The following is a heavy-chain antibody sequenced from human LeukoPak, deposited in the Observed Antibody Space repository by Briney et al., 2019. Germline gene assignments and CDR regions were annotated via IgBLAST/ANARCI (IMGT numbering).Heavy chain of an antibody. V-gene: IGHV3-7*01. D-gene: IGHD2-15*01. Sequence: GGSLRLSCAASGFTFSNYWMTWVRQAPGKGLEWVANIKEDGSEKFYGESVKGRFTISRDNAKNSLYLQVNSLRVEDTAVYYCARDGSYWGQGTLVTVSS. CDR1: GFTFSNYW. J-gene: IGHJ4*02. CDR2: IKEDGSEK. CDR3: ARDGSY.